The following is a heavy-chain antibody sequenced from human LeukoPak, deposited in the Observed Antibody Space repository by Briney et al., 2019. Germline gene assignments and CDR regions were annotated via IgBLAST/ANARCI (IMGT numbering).Heavy chain of an antibody. CDR3: AKAYDSTGYYYYYYMDV. CDR1: GFIFSSDS. Sequence: GGSLRLSCATSGFIFSSDSMIWVRQAPGKGLEWVSSISSTGAYIYYADSVKGRFTISRDNSKNTLYLQMNSLRAEDTAVYYCAKAYDSTGYYYYYYMDVWGKGTTVTVSS. D-gene: IGHD3-3*01. V-gene: IGHV3-21*01. J-gene: IGHJ6*03. CDR2: ISSTGAYI.